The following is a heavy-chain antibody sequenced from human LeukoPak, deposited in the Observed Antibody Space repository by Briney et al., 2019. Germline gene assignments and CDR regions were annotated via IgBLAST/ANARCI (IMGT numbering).Heavy chain of an antibody. Sequence: GRSLRLSCAASGFTFDDYAMHWVRQAPGKGLEWVSGISWNSGSIGYADSVKGRFTISRDNAKNSLYLQMNSLRAEDTALYYCAKEVVPAANYGMDVWGQGPRVTVSS. CDR3: AKEVVPAANYGMDV. D-gene: IGHD2-2*01. CDR2: ISWNSGSI. J-gene: IGHJ6*02. CDR1: GFTFDDYA. V-gene: IGHV3-9*01.